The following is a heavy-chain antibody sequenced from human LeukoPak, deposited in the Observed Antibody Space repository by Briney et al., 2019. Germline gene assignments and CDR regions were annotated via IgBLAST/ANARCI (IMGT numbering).Heavy chain of an antibody. CDR1: GYSFTSYW. D-gene: IGHD6-13*01. J-gene: IGHJ6*02. V-gene: IGHV5-51*01. CDR3: ARRAIAAVNGMDV. Sequence: GEALKISCQGSGYSFTSYWISWGGQMHGKGLGWRWIIYSGYSDIRYSPSFQSHVTISAEKSISTAYLQWSILKASDTAMYYAARRAIAAVNGMDVWGQGTTVTVSS. CDR2: IYSGYSDI.